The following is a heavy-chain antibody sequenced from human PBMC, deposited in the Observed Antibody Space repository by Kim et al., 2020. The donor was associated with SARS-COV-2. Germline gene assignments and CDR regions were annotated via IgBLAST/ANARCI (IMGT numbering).Heavy chain of an antibody. Sequence: GESLKISCRASGYSFTTYWISWVRQVAGKGLEWVGRIDPSDSYTNYSPSFQGHVTISTDKSINTAYLQWSSLKASDTAKYYCARMTMVTDFYYYGMDVWGRGTPVTVSS. CDR3: ARMTMVTDFYYYGMDV. V-gene: IGHV5-10-1*01. CDR1: GYSFTTYW. CDR2: IDPSDSYT. J-gene: IGHJ6*01. D-gene: IGHD4-17*01.